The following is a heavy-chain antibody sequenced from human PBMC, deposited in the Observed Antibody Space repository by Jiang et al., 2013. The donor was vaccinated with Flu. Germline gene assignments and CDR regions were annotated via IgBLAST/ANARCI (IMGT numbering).Heavy chain of an antibody. CDR1: GYSFTSYW. J-gene: IGHJ6*02. V-gene: IGHV5-10-1*01. Sequence: GAEVKKPGESLRISCKGSGYSFTSYWISWVRQMPGKGLEWMGRIDPSDSYTNYSPSFQGHVTISADKSISTAYLQWSSLKASDTAMYYCASGTMVRGVKWYYYGMDVWGQGTTVTVSS. CDR2: IDPSDSYT. CDR3: ASGTMVRGVKWYYYGMDV. D-gene: IGHD3-10*01.